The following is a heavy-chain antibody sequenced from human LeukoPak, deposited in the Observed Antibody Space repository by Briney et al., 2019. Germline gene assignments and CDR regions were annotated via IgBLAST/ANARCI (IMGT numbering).Heavy chain of an antibody. CDR1: GFTFSTYS. Sequence: GGSLRLSCAASGFTFSTYSMNWVRQAPGKGQEWVSHISSSGSTTYYADSVKGRFTISRDNAKNSLYLQMSSLRDEDTAVYFCARDLAIAAAGHYGVDVWGQGTTVAVSS. CDR3: ARDLAIAAAGHYGVDV. V-gene: IGHV3-48*02. CDR2: ISSSGSTT. J-gene: IGHJ6*02. D-gene: IGHD6-13*01.